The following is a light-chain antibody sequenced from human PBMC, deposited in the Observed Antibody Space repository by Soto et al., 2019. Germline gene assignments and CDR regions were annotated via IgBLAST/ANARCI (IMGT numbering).Light chain of an antibody. Sequence: AIRMTQSPSSLSASTGDRVTITCRASQGISNYLAWYQQRPGKAPRVLIHAASTLQGGVPSRFSGSGSGTYFTLTITYLQSEDFATYYCQQYYTYPWTFGQGTRVEIK. CDR3: QQYYTYPWT. J-gene: IGKJ1*01. CDR1: QGISNY. V-gene: IGKV1-8*01. CDR2: AAS.